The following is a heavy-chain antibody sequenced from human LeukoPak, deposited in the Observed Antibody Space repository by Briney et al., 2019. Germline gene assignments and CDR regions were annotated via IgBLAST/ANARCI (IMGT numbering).Heavy chain of an antibody. CDR2: INQHGSEK. Sequence: QPGGSLRLSCAASGFTFSSHWMGWVRQAPGKGLEWVANINQHGSEKYYVDSMKGRFAISRDNARNSLYLQLNSLRAEDTAVYYCERAGYGGALDYWDQGTLVTVSS. CDR3: ERAGYGGALDY. D-gene: IGHD4-23*01. J-gene: IGHJ4*02. V-gene: IGHV3-7*03. CDR1: GFTFSSHW.